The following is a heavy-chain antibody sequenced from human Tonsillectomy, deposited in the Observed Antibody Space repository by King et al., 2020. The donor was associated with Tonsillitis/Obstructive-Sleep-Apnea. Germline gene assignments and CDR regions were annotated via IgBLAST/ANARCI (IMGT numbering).Heavy chain of an antibody. D-gene: IGHD1-1*01. CDR3: AREAYINSDWYCDL. CDR2: IYHTGST. J-gene: IGHJ2*01. CDR1: GASITGYY. V-gene: IGHV4-59*01. Sequence: VQLQESGPGLVKPSETLSLTCTVSGASITGYYWSWLRQPPGKGLEWIGYIYHTGSTSYNPSLKSRVTISLDTSNNQFSLRLSSVTAADTAVYYWAREAYINSDWYCDLWGRGTLVTVSS.